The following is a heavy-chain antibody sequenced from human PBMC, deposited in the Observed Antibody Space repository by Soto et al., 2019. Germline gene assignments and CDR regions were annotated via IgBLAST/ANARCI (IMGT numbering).Heavy chain of an antibody. Sequence: GGSLRLSCAASGFTFSSYAMHWVRQAPGKGLEWVAVISYDGSNKYYADSVKGRFTISRDNSKNTLYLQMNSLRAEDTAVYYCARAATEQQLFHDAFDIWGQGTMVTVSS. CDR1: GFTFSSYA. J-gene: IGHJ3*02. CDR3: ARAATEQQLFHDAFDI. CDR2: ISYDGSNK. D-gene: IGHD6-13*01. V-gene: IGHV3-30-3*01.